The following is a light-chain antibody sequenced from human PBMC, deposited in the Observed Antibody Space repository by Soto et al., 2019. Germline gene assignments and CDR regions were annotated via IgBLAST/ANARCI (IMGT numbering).Light chain of an antibody. CDR3: CSYAGSYSYV. J-gene: IGLJ1*01. V-gene: IGLV2-11*01. CDR2: DVS. CDR1: SSDVGGYNY. Sequence: QSALTQPRSVSGSPGRSVTISCTGTSSDVGGYNYVSWYQEQPGKAPKLMIYDVSKRPSGVPDRFSGSKSGNTASLTISGLQAEDEADYYCCSYAGSYSYVFGTGTKVTVL.